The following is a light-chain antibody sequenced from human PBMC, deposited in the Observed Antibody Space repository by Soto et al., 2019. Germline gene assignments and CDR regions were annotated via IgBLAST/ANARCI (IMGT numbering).Light chain of an antibody. V-gene: IGKV3D-15*01. Sequence: EIVMTQSPATLSVSPGERATLSCRASQSVSNNLAWYQQKPVQAPRLLVYGASTRSTGIPSRFSGSGSGTESTLTISSLQSEYFAVYYCQHDNNWPLTFCGGTKVEIK. CDR2: GAS. CDR1: QSVSNN. J-gene: IGKJ4*01. CDR3: QHDNNWPLT.